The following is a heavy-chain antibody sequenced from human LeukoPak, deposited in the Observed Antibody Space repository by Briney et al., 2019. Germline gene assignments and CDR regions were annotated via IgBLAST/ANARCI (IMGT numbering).Heavy chain of an antibody. Sequence: GGSLRLSCAASGFTFSDYYMSWIHQAPGKGLEWVSYISSNSSTIYYADSVKGRFTISRDNAKNSLYLQMTSLRAEDTAVYYCARAWGNDYDLNYWGQGTLVTVSS. J-gene: IGHJ4*02. D-gene: IGHD3-3*01. CDR2: ISSNSSTI. CDR3: ARAWGNDYDLNY. V-gene: IGHV3-11*04. CDR1: GFTFSDYY.